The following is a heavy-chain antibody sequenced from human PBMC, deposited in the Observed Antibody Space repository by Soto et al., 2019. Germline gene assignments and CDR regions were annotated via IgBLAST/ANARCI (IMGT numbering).Heavy chain of an antibody. D-gene: IGHD3-3*01. J-gene: IGHJ4*02. CDR2: ISPYNGNT. CDR3: ARDFGSDLSAPGAVCDY. CDR1: GYFFTSYG. Sequence: ASVKVSCKASGYFFTSYGISWVRQAPGQGLEWMGWISPYNGNTKYAQNFQGRVTMTTDTSTYTAYTELRSLRSDDPAVYYCARDFGSDLSAPGAVCDYWGQGTLVTVSS. V-gene: IGHV1-18*04.